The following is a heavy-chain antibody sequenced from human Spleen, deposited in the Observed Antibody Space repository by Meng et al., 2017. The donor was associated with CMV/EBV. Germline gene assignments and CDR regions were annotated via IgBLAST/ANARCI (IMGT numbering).Heavy chain of an antibody. CDR2: INPNSGGT. CDR3: ARGRPEWGLLTDPFDY. CDR1: GYTFTTYY. V-gene: IGHV1-2*02. J-gene: IGHJ4*02. D-gene: IGHD2-15*01. Sequence: ASVKVSCKASGYTFTTYYMHWVRQAPGQGLEWMGWINPNSGGTNYAQKFQGRVTMTRDTSISTAYMELSRLRSDDTAVYYCARGRPEWGLLTDPFDYWGQGTLVTVSS.